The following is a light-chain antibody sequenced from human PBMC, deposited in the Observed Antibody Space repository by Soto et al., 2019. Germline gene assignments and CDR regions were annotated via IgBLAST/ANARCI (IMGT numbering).Light chain of an antibody. CDR1: SSDVGGYNY. J-gene: IGLJ2*01. CDR2: DVT. CDR3: SSYTSSSTLLL. Sequence: HSALTQPASVSGSPGQSITISCTGTSSDVGGYNYVSWYQHHPGKAPKLMIYDVTNRPSGVSNRFSGSKSGNTASLTISGLQAEDEADYYCSSYTSSSTLLLFGGGTKLTVL. V-gene: IGLV2-14*01.